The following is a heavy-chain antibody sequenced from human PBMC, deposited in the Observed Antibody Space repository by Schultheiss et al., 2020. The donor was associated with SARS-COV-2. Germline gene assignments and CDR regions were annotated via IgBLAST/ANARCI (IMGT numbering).Heavy chain of an antibody. Sequence: SETLSLTCTVSGGSISSYYWSWIRQPPGKGLEWIGYIYYSGSTNYNPSLKSRVTISVDTSKNQFSLKLRSVTATDTAVYYCARSGNSYGSFDYWGQGTLVTVSS. J-gene: IGHJ4*02. CDR2: IYYSGST. CDR1: GGSISSYY. V-gene: IGHV4-59*01. CDR3: ARSGNSYGSFDY. D-gene: IGHD5-18*01.